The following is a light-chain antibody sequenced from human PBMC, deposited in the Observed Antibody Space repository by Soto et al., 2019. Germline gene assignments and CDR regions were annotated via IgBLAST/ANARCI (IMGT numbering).Light chain of an antibody. CDR1: EDINSR. J-gene: IGKJ5*01. V-gene: IGKV1-12*01. Sequence: DIQMTQSPSSVSASVGDRVTISCRASEDINSRLAWYQQKPGNAPKLLIYAAFILQSGVPSRFSGHGSGTDFTLSISSLQPEDFATYYCQQADSFPITFGQGTRLEIK. CDR2: AAF. CDR3: QQADSFPIT.